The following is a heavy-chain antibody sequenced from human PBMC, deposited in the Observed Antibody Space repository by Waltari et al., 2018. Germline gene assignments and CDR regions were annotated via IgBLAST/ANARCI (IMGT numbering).Heavy chain of an antibody. J-gene: IGHJ4*02. CDR3: VRNRGWQQFDF. D-gene: IGHD2-15*01. CDR2: IKEDGGRK. V-gene: IGHV3-7*01. CDR1: GFTLSHYG. Sequence: EVQRVESGGGWVQPGGSLRLSGAASGFTLSHYGMGWVRQAPGKGLGWVAGIKEDGGRKDYVDSVKGRFTISRDNAKSTLYLQMNSLRAEDTAVFYCVRNRGWQQFDFWGQGTLVTVSS.